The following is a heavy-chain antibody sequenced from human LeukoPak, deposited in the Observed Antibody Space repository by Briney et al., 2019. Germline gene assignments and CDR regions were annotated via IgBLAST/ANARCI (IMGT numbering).Heavy chain of an antibody. Sequence: SQTLSLTCTVSGGSISSGGFYWSWIRQHPGKGLEWIGYIFYSGSTYYNPSLRSRVTLSVDTPKNQFSLKLSSVTAAGTAVYYCARADLHYGSGTDFDYWGQGTLVTVSS. V-gene: IGHV4-31*03. CDR2: IFYSGST. D-gene: IGHD3-10*01. J-gene: IGHJ4*02. CDR3: ARADLHYGSGTDFDY. CDR1: GGSISSGGFY.